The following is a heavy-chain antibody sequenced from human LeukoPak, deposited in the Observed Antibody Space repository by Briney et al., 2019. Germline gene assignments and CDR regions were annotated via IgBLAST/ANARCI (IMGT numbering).Heavy chain of an antibody. V-gene: IGHV3-21*01. CDR1: GFTFSSYS. J-gene: IGHJ3*02. D-gene: IGHD6-19*01. Sequence: PGGSLRLSCAASGFTFSSYSMNWFRQAPGKGLEWVSSISSSSSYIYYADSVKGRFTISRDNAKNSLYLQMTSLRSDDTAIYYCARDRGYSSGWHADAFDIWGQGTMVTVSS. CDR3: ARDRGYSSGWHADAFDI. CDR2: ISSSSSYI.